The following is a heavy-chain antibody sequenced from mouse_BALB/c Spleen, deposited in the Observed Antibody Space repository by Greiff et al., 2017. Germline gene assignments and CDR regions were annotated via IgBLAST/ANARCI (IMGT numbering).Heavy chain of an antibody. CDR2: INPSNGGT. V-gene: IGHV1S81*02. CDR1: GYTFTSYY. CDR3: TRSGWSDY. D-gene: IGHD2-3*01. Sequence: QVQLQQSGAELVKPGASVKLSCKASGYTFTSYYMYWVKQSPGQGLEWIGEINPSNGGTNFNEKFKSKATLTVDKSSSTAYMQLSSLTSEDSAVYYCTRSGWSDYWGQGTTLTVSS. J-gene: IGHJ2*01.